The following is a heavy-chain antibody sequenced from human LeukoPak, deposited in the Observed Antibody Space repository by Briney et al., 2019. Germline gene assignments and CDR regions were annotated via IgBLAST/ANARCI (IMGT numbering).Heavy chain of an antibody. D-gene: IGHD1-26*01. J-gene: IGHJ5*02. CDR3: AKLGGTARFDP. Sequence: PGGSVRLSCGASGFTFSSYWMSWVRQAPGRGLEWVANIKQDGSEKDYVDSVKGRFTISRDNAKNSLYLQMTNLRAEDTAIYYCAKLGGTARFDPWGQGTLVSVSS. CDR1: GFTFSSYW. CDR2: IKQDGSEK. V-gene: IGHV3-7*01.